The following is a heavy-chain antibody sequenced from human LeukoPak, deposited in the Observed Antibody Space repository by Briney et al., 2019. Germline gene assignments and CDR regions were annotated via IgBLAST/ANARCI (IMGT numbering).Heavy chain of an antibody. Sequence: PGGSLRLSCAASGFTFSSYAMSWVRQAPGKGLEWVSAISGSGGSTYYADSVKGRFTISRDNSKNTLYLQMNSLRVEDTAVYYCARGIYGVFDYWGQGTLVTVSS. V-gene: IGHV3-23*01. CDR3: ARGIYGVFDY. J-gene: IGHJ4*02. CDR2: ISGSGGST. D-gene: IGHD4-17*01. CDR1: GFTFSSYA.